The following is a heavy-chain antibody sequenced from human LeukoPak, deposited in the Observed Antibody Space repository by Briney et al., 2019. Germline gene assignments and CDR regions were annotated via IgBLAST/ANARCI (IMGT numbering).Heavy chain of an antibody. V-gene: IGHV5-51*01. CDR2: IYPGDSDT. Sequence: GESLKISCKGSGYSFTSYWIGWVRQMPGKGLEWMGIIYPGDSDTRYSPSFQGQVTISADKSISTAYLQWSSLKASDTAMYYRARQTHIVVVTATYDYWGQGTLVTVSS. CDR3: ARQTHIVVVTATYDY. D-gene: IGHD2-21*02. CDR1: GYSFTSYW. J-gene: IGHJ4*02.